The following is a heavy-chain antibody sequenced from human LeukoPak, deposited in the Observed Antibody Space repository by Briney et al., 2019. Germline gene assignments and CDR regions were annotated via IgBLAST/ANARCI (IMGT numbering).Heavy chain of an antibody. CDR3: ARLGDSSGWYYSYGDAFDI. J-gene: IGHJ3*02. Sequence: GESLKISCKGSGYSFTSYWIGWVRQMPGKGLEWMGIIYPGDSDTRYSPSFQGQVTISADKSISTAYLQWSSLKASDTAMYYCARLGDSSGWYYSYGDAFDIWGQGTMVTVSS. CDR1: GYSFTSYW. CDR2: IYPGDSDT. D-gene: IGHD6-19*01. V-gene: IGHV5-51*01.